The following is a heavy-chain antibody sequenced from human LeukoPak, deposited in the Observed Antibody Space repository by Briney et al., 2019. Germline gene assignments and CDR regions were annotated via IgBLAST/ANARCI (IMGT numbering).Heavy chain of an antibody. CDR1: GFTFDDYA. Sequence: GGSLRLSCAASGFTFDDYAMHWVRQAPGKGLEWVSGISWNSGSIGYADSVKGQFTISRDNAKNSLYLQMNSLRAEDTALYYCAKGGYYSPYYFDYWGQRTLVTVSS. CDR3: AKGGYYSPYYFDY. CDR2: ISWNSGSI. J-gene: IGHJ4*02. V-gene: IGHV3-9*01. D-gene: IGHD3-22*01.